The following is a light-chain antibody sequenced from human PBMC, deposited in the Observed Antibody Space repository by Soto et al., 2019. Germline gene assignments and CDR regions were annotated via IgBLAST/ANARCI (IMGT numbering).Light chain of an antibody. J-gene: IGLJ3*02. Sequence: QSALTQPASVSGSPGQSITISCTGTSSDVGGYNYVSWYQQHPGKAPKLMIYEVSNRPSGVSNRFSGSKSGNTASLTISGVRSEDEADYYCAAWDNSLIGRLFGGGTKLTVL. V-gene: IGLV2-14*01. CDR2: EVS. CDR1: SSDVGGYNY. CDR3: AAWDNSLIGRL.